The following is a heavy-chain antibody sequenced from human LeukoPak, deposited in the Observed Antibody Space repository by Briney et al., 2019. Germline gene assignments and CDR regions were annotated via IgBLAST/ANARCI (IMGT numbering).Heavy chain of an antibody. D-gene: IGHD2-15*01. J-gene: IGHJ6*03. CDR1: GGSISSYY. Sequence: SETLSLTCTVSGGSISSYYWSWIRQPPGKGLEWIGYICYSGSTNYNPSLKSRVTISVDTSKNQFSLKLSSVTAADTAVYYCARDRPFHCSGGSCYPFDYYYYYMDVWGKGTTVTVSS. CDR3: ARDRPFHCSGGSCYPFDYYYYYMDV. CDR2: ICYSGST. V-gene: IGHV4-59*01.